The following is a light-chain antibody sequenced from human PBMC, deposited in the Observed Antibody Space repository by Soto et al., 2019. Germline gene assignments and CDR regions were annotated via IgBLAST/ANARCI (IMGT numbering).Light chain of an antibody. CDR2: KAS. J-gene: IGKJ2*01. CDR1: QSINSW. Sequence: DIQMTQSPSTLSASVGDRVTITCRASQSINSWLAWYQQKPGKAPKLLIYKASSLESGVPSRFSGSGSGTEFALTITCLQPDDFATYYCQHYNTYPYTFGQGTRLEIK. V-gene: IGKV1-5*03. CDR3: QHYNTYPYT.